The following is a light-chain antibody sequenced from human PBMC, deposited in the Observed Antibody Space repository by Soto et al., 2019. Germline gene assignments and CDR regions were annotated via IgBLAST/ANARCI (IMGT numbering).Light chain of an antibody. V-gene: IGKV3-20*01. CDR3: QQYGSSPQT. J-gene: IGKJ1*01. CDR2: GAS. CDR1: QSVRSTY. Sequence: EIVLAQSPGTLSLSPGERATLSCRASQSVRSTYLAWYQQKPGQAPRLVIYGASSRATGIPDRFSGSGSGTDFTLTIGRLEPEDFAVYYCQQYGSSPQTFGQGTKVDIK.